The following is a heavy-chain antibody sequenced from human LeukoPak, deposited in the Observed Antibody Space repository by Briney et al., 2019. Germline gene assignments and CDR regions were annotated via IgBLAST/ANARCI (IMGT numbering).Heavy chain of an antibody. CDR3: AEVGVSGSLY. Sequence: GGSLRLSCAASGFTFSSYGMSWVRQAPGKGLEWVSSIGGSGVTKYYADSVKGRFTVSRDNSKNTMYLQMNSLRAEDTAVYYCAEVGVSGSLYWGQGTLVTVSS. D-gene: IGHD3-10*01. J-gene: IGHJ4*02. V-gene: IGHV3-23*01. CDR2: IGGSGVTK. CDR1: GFTFSSYG.